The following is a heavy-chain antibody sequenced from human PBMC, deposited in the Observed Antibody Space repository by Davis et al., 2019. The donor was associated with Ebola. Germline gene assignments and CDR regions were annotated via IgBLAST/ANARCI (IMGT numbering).Heavy chain of an antibody. CDR1: GYTFTSYY. J-gene: IGHJ4*02. V-gene: IGHV1-46*01. CDR3: ARSLQLAAAGTYVVDY. Sequence: AASVKVSCKASGYTFTSYYMHWVRHAPGQGLEWMGIINPSGGSTSYAQKFQGRVTMTRDTSTSTVYMELSSLRSEDTAVYYCARSLQLAAAGTYVVDYWGQGTLVTVSS. CDR2: INPSGGST. D-gene: IGHD6-13*01.